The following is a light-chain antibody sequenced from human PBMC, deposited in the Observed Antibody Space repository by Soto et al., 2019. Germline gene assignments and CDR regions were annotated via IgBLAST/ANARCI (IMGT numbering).Light chain of an antibody. CDR1: QRVSGN. Sequence: EIGMTQSPATLSVSPGERATLSCRASQRVSGNFAWYQQKPGQAPRLLIYAASTRATGIPARFSGSGSGTEFTLTISSLQSEDFPVYYCQQYNNWPPITFGPGTQVHIK. CDR2: AAS. CDR3: QQYNNWPPIT. J-gene: IGKJ3*01. V-gene: IGKV3-15*01.